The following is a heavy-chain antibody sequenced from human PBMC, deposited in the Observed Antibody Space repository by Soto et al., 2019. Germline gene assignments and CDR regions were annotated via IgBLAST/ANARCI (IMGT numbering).Heavy chain of an antibody. CDR3: AADSSWYSSGWYRLDP. J-gene: IGHJ5*02. V-gene: IGHV1-58*01. CDR1: GFTLTNSA. Sequence: ASGKVACKASGFTLTNSAVRCVRQARGQRLEWIGWIVVGSGNTNYAQKFQERVTITRDMSTSTAYMELSSLRSEDTAVYYCAADSSWYSSGWYRLDPWGQGTLVTVSS. CDR2: IVVGSGNT. D-gene: IGHD6-19*01.